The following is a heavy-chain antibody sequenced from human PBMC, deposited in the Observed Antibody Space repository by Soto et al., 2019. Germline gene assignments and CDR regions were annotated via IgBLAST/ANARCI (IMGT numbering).Heavy chain of an antibody. V-gene: IGHV5-51*01. CDR1: GYSFTSYW. J-gene: IGHJ6*02. D-gene: IGHD3-3*01. CDR2: IYPGDSDT. Sequence: PGESLKISCKGSGYSFTSYWIGWVRQMPGKGLEWMGIIYPGDSDTRYSPSFQGQVTISADKSISTAYLQWSSLKASDTAMYYCARSPYDFWSGYYKDYYYVMDVWGQGTTVTVSS. CDR3: ARSPYDFWSGYYKDYYYVMDV.